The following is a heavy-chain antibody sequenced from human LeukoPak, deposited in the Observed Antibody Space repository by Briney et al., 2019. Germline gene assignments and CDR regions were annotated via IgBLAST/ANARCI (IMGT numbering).Heavy chain of an antibody. J-gene: IGHJ4*02. D-gene: IGHD1-1*01. Sequence: AASVKVSCKASGYTPTSYSISWVRQAPGQGLEWMGWSSTHNGNTNYAQKLQGRVTMTTDTSTTTAYMELRSLRSDDTAVYYCARVTTGKYRGDYWGQGTLVTVSS. V-gene: IGHV1-18*01. CDR1: GYTPTSYS. CDR2: SSTHNGNT. CDR3: ARVTTGKYRGDY.